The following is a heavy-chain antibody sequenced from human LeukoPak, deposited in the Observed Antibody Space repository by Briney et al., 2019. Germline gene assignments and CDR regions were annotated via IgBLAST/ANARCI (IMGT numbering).Heavy chain of an antibody. D-gene: IGHD3-10*01. V-gene: IGHV3-7*01. J-gene: IGHJ4*02. CDR1: GFTFSSYW. CDR2: IKQDGSEK. CDR3: ARDPSWFGELGVY. Sequence: GGSLRLSCAASGFTFSSYWMSWVRQAPGKGLEWVANIKQDGSEKYYVDSVKGRFTISRDNAKNSLYLRMNSLRAEDTAVYYCARDPSWFGELGVYWGQGTLVTVSS.